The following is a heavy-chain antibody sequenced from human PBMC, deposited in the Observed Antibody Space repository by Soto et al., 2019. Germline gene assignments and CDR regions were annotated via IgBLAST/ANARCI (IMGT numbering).Heavy chain of an antibody. CDR3: TWKGATFDY. J-gene: IGHJ4*02. CDR2: IRSKTSGGTA. V-gene: IGHV3-15*01. D-gene: IGHD1-26*01. Sequence: EVQLVESGGGLVRPGESLRLSCAASGFSFSGAWMNWVRQPPGKGLEWVGLIRSKTSGGTADYAAPVKGRFTVSRDDSKNTLYLQMDSLKTEDTAMSYCTWKGATFDYWGQGTLVTVSS. CDR1: GFSFSGAW.